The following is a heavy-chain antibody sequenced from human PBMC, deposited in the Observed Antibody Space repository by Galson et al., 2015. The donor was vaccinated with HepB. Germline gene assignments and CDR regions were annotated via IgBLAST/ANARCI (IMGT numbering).Heavy chain of an antibody. D-gene: IGHD6-13*01. J-gene: IGHJ4*02. CDR2: IYYNGGT. Sequence: ETLSLTCTVSGDSISSSRYYWGWIRQPPGKGLEWIGSIYYNGGTYYNPSLKSRVIMSVDTPKNQFSLKLSSVTAADTAVYFCARDRIAAAGPLDYWGQGTLVTVSS. CDR3: ARDRIAAAGPLDY. V-gene: IGHV4-39*07. CDR1: GDSISSSRYY.